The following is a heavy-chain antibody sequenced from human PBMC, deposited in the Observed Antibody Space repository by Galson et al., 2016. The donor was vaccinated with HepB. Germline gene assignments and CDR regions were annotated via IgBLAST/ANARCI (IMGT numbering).Heavy chain of an antibody. J-gene: IGHJ6*02. Sequence: SLRLSCAASGFTFSSYGMHWVRQAPGQGLEWVAVVSFDGSQKYYPDSVKGRFAISRDNSKNTLFLHVSSLSSEDTAVYYCAKGLYNDFWSGFPPYYDYVMDVWGQGTTVTV. CDR2: VSFDGSQK. CDR1: GFTFSSYG. D-gene: IGHD3-3*01. V-gene: IGHV3-30*18. CDR3: AKGLYNDFWSGFPPYYDYVMDV.